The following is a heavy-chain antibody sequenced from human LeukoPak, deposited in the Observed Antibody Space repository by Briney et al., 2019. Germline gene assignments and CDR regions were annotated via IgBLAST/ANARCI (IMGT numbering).Heavy chain of an antibody. CDR3: QASIGYDFWSGYYWSPRSDPDY. V-gene: IGHV3-15*01. J-gene: IGHJ4*02. Sequence: GGSLRLSCAASGFTFSSYAMHWVRQAPGKGLEWVGRIKSKTDGGTTDYAAPVKGRFTISRDDSKNTLYLQMNSLKTEDTAVYYCQASIGYDFWSGYYWSPRSDPDYWGQGTLVTVSS. CDR1: GFTFSSYA. CDR2: IKSKTDGGTT. D-gene: IGHD3-3*01.